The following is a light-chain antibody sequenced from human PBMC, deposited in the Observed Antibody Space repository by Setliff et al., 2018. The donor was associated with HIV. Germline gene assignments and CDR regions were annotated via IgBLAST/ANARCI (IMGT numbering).Light chain of an antibody. CDR2: DVT. V-gene: IGLV2-14*03. CDR1: NSDFVGSIY. CDR3: ASYTASRTWV. Sequence: QSALAQPASMSGSPGQSITISCTGANSDFVGSIYVSWYQQPPGRAPKLIIYDVTSRPSGISGRISASKSGDTAFLTISVLQTDDEADYYCASYTASRTWVFGGGTQLTVL. J-gene: IGLJ3*02.